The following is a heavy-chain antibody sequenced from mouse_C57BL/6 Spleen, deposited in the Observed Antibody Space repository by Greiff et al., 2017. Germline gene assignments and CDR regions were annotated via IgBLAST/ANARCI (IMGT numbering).Heavy chain of an antibody. CDR3: ARRAGGY. CDR1: GYTFTSYW. Sequence: VQLQQPGAELVRPGTSVKLSCKASGYTFTSYWMHWVKQRPGQGLEWIGVIDPSDSYTNYNQKFKGKATLTVDTSSSTAYMQLSSLTSEDSAIYYCARRAGGYWGQGTTLTVSS. CDR2: IDPSDSYT. J-gene: IGHJ2*01. D-gene: IGHD3-3*01. V-gene: IGHV1-59*01.